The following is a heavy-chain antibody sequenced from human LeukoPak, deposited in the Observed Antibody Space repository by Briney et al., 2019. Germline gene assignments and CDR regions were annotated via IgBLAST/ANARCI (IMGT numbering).Heavy chain of an antibody. CDR3: ARGGGWNWFDP. J-gene: IGHJ5*02. Sequence: PGRSLRLSCAASGFTFSSYGMSWVRQAPGKGLEWVSVIYSGGSTYYADSVKGRFTISRDNSKNTLYLQMNSLRAEDTAVYYCARGGGWNWFDPWGQGTLVTVSS. V-gene: IGHV3-66*01. D-gene: IGHD3-16*01. CDR2: IYSGGST. CDR1: GFTFSSYG.